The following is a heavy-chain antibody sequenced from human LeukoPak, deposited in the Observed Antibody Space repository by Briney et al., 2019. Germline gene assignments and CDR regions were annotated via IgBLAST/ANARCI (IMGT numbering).Heavy chain of an antibody. CDR2: ISAYNGNT. CDR3: ATGAAAGTIFDY. Sequence: ASVKVSCKASGYTFTSYGISWVRQAPGQGLEWMGWISAYNGNTNYAQKLQGRVTLTTDTSTSTAYMELKSLRSEDTAVYYCATGAAAGTIFDYWGQGTLVTVSS. J-gene: IGHJ4*02. V-gene: IGHV1-18*01. CDR1: GYTFTSYG. D-gene: IGHD6-13*01.